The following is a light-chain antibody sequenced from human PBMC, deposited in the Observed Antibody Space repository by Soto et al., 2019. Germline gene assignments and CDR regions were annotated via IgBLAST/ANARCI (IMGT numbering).Light chain of an antibody. CDR3: QQYGSSRWT. CDR1: QSVSSSY. V-gene: IGKV3-20*01. J-gene: IGKJ1*01. CDR2: GAS. Sequence: EIVLTQSPGTLSLSPGERATLSCRASQSVSSSYLAWYQQNRGQAPRLLIYGASSRATGIPDRFSGSGSGTDFTLTISRLEPEDFAVYYCQQYGSSRWTFGQGT.